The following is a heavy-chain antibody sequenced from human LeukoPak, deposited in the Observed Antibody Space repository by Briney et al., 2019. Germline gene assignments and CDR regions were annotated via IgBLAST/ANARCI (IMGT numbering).Heavy chain of an antibody. J-gene: IGHJ5*02. CDR3: ARYCSSTGCPLSFDP. V-gene: IGHV1-18*01. CDR1: GYTFTSYG. Sequence: GASVKVSCKASGYTFTSYGISWVRQAPGQGLEWMGWISAYNGNTNYAQKLQGRVTMTTDTSTSTAYMELRSLRSDDTAVYYCARYCSSTGCPLSFDPWGQGTLVTVSS. D-gene: IGHD2-2*01. CDR2: ISAYNGNT.